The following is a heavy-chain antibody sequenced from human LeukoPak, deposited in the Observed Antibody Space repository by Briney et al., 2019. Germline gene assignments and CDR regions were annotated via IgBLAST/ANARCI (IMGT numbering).Heavy chain of an antibody. V-gene: IGHV4-59*02. J-gene: IGHJ4*02. D-gene: IGHD2-15*01. CDR1: GGSVSGYY. CDR3: ARIHRYCSGGACYVLDD. Sequence: SETLSLTCVVSGGSVSGYYWGWIRQPPGRGLEWIGYVYYSGSTNYNPSFKSRITISVDTSRNQFSLQLSSVTAADTAVYYCARIHRYCSGGACYVLDDWGQGTLVAVSS. CDR2: VYYSGST.